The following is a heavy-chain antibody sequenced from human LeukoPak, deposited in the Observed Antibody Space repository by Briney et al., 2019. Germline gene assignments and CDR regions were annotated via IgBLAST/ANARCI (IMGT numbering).Heavy chain of an antibody. Sequence: PGGSLRLSCAASGFTFSSYGMHWVRQAPGKGLEWVALISSDGYNKYYADFVKGRFSISRDNSKNTLYLQMNSLRAEDTAVYYCARGGPQDYWGLGTLVTVSS. CDR3: ARGGPQDY. V-gene: IGHV3-30*03. CDR1: GFTFSSYG. CDR2: ISSDGYNK. J-gene: IGHJ4*02.